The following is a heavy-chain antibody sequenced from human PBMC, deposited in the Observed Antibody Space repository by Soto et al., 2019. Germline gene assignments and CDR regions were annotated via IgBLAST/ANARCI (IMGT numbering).Heavy chain of an antibody. CDR2: ISYDGSNK. CDR1: GFTFSSYA. J-gene: IGHJ4*02. Sequence: QVQLVESGGGVVQPGRSLRLSCAASGFTFSSYAMHWVRQAPGKGLEWVAVISYDGSNKYYADSVKGRFTISRDNSKNTLYLQMNSLRAEDTAVYYCASTLPLDSSGYWSFDYWGQGTLVTVSS. CDR3: ASTLPLDSSGYWSFDY. V-gene: IGHV3-30-3*01. D-gene: IGHD3-22*01.